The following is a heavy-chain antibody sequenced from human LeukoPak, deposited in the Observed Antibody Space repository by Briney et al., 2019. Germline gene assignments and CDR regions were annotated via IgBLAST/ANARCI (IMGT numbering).Heavy chain of an antibody. V-gene: IGHV3-74*01. CDR3: ARESGIAAALDL. CDR2: INTDGSST. Sequence: GGSLRLSCAASGFTFSSYWMHWVRQAPGKGLVWVSRINTDGSSTSYADFVKGRFTISRDNAKSTLYLQMNSLRAEDTAVYYCARESGIAAALDLWGQGTLVTVSS. D-gene: IGHD6-13*01. J-gene: IGHJ5*02. CDR1: GFTFSSYW.